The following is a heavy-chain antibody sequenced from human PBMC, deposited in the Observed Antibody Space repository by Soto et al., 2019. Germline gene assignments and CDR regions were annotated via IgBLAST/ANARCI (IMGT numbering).Heavy chain of an antibody. CDR3: ARHEVPAGYYHYGMAF. CDR2: IDPSDSYT. Sequence: GESLKISCKGSGYSFTSYWISWVRQMPGKGLEWMGRIDPSDSYTNYSPSFQGHVTISADKSISTAYLQWSSLKASDTAMYYCARHEVPAGYYHYGMAFWGQGSTVTVSS. J-gene: IGHJ6*02. CDR1: GYSFTSYW. D-gene: IGHD3-10*01. V-gene: IGHV5-10-1*01.